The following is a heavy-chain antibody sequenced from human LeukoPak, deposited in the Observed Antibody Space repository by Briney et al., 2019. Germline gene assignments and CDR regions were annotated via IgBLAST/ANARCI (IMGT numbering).Heavy chain of an antibody. Sequence: GASVKVSCKASGYSFSTHDINWVRQATGQGLEYMGWVNPNSGNTGYAQNFQGRVTMTRDTSTTTAYMELSNLRSDDTAVYYCARGGTMVRGVNALGNYGMDVWGQETTATVSS. V-gene: IGHV1-8*01. CDR3: ARGGTMVRGVNALGNYGMDV. D-gene: IGHD3-10*01. CDR1: GYSFSTHD. J-gene: IGHJ6*02. CDR2: VNPNSGNT.